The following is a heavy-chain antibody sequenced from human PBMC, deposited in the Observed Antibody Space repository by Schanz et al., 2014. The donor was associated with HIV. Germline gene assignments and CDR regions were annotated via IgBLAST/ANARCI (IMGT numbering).Heavy chain of an antibody. CDR3: AKDNGWPLASYYGMDV. D-gene: IGHD6-19*01. Sequence: VQLVESGGGVVQPGRSLRLSCAASEFTFDDYAMHWVRQAPGKGLEWVSGISWNSGSIGYADSVKGRFTISRDNAKNSLYLQMNSLRAEDTALYYCAKDNGWPLASYYGMDVWGQGTTVTVSS. CDR1: EFTFDDYA. CDR2: ISWNSGSI. J-gene: IGHJ6*02. V-gene: IGHV3-9*01.